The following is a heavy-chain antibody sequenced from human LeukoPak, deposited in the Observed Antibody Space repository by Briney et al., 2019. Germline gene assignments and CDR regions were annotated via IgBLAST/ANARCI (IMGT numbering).Heavy chain of an antibody. D-gene: IGHD3-3*01. J-gene: IGHJ3*02. V-gene: IGHV4-39*07. Sequence: SETLSLSCTVSGGSISSSSYYWGWIRQPPGKGLEWIGSIYYSGSTYYNPSLKSRVTISVDTSKNQFSLKLSSVTAAGTAVYYCARGPVKIAIFGVVIMSGAFDIWGQGTMVTVSS. CDR2: IYYSGST. CDR1: GGSISSSSYY. CDR3: ARGPVKIAIFGVVIMSGAFDI.